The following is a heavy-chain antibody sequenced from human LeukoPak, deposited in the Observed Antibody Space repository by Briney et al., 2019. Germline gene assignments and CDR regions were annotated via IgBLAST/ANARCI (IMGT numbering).Heavy chain of an antibody. CDR2: ISSSSSYT. CDR3: ARFGYDPNYFDY. V-gene: IGHV3-11*03. D-gene: IGHD2-2*01. CDR1: GCTFSDYY. J-gene: IGHJ4*02. Sequence: GGSLRLSCAASGCTFSDYYMGWIRQAPGKGLEWVSYISSSSSYTNYADSVKGRFTISRDNAKNSLYLQMNSLRAEDTAVYYCARFGYDPNYFDYWGQGTLVTVSS.